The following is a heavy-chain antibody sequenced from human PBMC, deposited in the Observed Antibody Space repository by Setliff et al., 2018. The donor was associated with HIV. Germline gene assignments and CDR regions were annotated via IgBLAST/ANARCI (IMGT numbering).Heavy chain of an antibody. CDR3: GGNGYYSIDY. CDR1: GGSISSNW. D-gene: IGHD3-22*01. Sequence: PSETLSLTCAVSGGSISSNWWSWVRQSPGKGLEWIGEIYHSGSTHYNPSLQSRVTISVDKSKSQFSPKLNSVTAADTAVYYCGGNGYYSIDYWGQGTLVTVSS. J-gene: IGHJ4*02. CDR2: IYHSGST. V-gene: IGHV4-4*02.